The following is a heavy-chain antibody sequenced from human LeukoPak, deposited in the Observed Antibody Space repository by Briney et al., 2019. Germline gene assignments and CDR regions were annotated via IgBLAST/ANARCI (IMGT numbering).Heavy chain of an antibody. Sequence: ASVKVSCTASGCTFTSYGISWVRQAPGQGLEWMGWMNPNSGNTGYAQKFQGRVTITRDTSASTAYMELSSLRSEDTAVYYCARDPYCSSTSCFDYYYYGMDVWGQGTTVTVSS. V-gene: IGHV1-8*03. CDR1: GCTFTSYG. D-gene: IGHD2-2*01. CDR2: MNPNSGNT. J-gene: IGHJ6*02. CDR3: ARDPYCSSTSCFDYYYYGMDV.